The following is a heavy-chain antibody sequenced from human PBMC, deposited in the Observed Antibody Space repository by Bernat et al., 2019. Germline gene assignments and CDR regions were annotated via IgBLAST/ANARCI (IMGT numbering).Heavy chain of an antibody. CDR2: TYYRSKWYN. J-gene: IGHJ6*02. CDR3: ARVRMRDYAFWSGSYQTRHYYYAMDV. D-gene: IGHD3-3*01. Sequence: QVQLQQSGPGLVKPSQTLSLTCTISGDSVSSNSGAWNWIRQSPSRGLEWLGRTYYRSKWYNDYAVSMKSRITINPDTSKNQFSLQLNSVTPEDTAVYYCARVRMRDYAFWSGSYQTRHYYYAMDVWGQGTTVTVSS. V-gene: IGHV6-1*01. CDR1: GDSVSSNSGA.